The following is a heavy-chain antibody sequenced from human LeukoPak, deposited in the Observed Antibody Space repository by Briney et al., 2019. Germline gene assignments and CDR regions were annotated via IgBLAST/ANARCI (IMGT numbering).Heavy chain of an antibody. CDR2: ISGSGGST. D-gene: IGHD2-2*01. J-gene: IGHJ5*02. CDR3: AKLFNSSPRGWFDP. Sequence: PGGSLRLSCAASGFTFSSYAMNWVRHAPGKGLEWVSGISGSGGSTYYADSVKGRSTISRDNSKNTLYLQMNSLRAEDTALYYCAKLFNSSPRGWFDPWGQGTLVTVSS. CDR1: GFTFSSYA. V-gene: IGHV3-23*01.